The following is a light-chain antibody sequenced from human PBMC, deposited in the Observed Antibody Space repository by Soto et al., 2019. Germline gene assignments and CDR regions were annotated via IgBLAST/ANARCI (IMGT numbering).Light chain of an antibody. V-gene: IGKV3-11*01. Sequence: SVLTQNPGSLSFSPWERPTLSWRASQSVSSYLAWYQQKPVQAPRLLIYDASNRATGIPARFSGSGSGTDFTLTISSLEPEDFAVYYCQQRSNWPITFGQGTRLEIK. CDR3: QQRSNWPIT. CDR1: QSVSSY. J-gene: IGKJ5*01. CDR2: DAS.